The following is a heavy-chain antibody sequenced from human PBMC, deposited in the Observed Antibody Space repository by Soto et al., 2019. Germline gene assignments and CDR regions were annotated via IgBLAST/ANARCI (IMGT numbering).Heavy chain of an antibody. CDR3: VRDLNGSGDY. D-gene: IGHD3-10*01. CDR2: IFHSLGA. CDR1: GGSTTSDY. Sequence: PSETLSLTCTVSGGSTTSDYWSWIREPPGKGLEWLGYIFHSLGAKYNPSLGSRGTISLDTSKNQLSLSLRSVTAADTAIYFCVRDLNGSGDYWGQGTLVTVSS. V-gene: IGHV4-59*01. J-gene: IGHJ4*02.